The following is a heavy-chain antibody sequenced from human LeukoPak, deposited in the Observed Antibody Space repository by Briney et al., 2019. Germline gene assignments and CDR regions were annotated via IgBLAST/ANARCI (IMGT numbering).Heavy chain of an antibody. J-gene: IGHJ3*02. Sequence: PGGSLRLSCAASGFTFSSYEMNWVRQAPGKGLEWVSYISSSGSTIYYADSVKGRFTISRDNAKNSLYLQMNRLRAEDTAVYYCARDVNRGVFDIWGQGTMVTVSS. CDR1: GFTFSSYE. CDR2: ISSSGSTI. V-gene: IGHV3-48*03. CDR3: ARDVNRGVFDI.